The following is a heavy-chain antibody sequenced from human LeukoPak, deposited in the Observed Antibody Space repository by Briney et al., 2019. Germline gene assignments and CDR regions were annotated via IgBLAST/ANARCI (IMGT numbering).Heavy chain of an antibody. CDR2: ISGSGGST. Sequence: GGSLRLSCVASGFTFSSYAMSWVRQAPGKGLEWVSGISGSGGSTYYADSVKGRFTISRDNSKNTLYLQMNSLRAEDTAVYCCAKGPIAALFMRWFDPWGQGTLVTVSS. J-gene: IGHJ5*02. CDR3: AKGPIAALFMRWFDP. V-gene: IGHV3-23*01. D-gene: IGHD6-6*01. CDR1: GFTFSSYA.